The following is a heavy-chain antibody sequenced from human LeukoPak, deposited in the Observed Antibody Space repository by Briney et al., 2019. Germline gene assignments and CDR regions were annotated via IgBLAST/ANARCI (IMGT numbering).Heavy chain of an antibody. V-gene: IGHV4-61*02. D-gene: IGHD6-13*01. CDR1: GGSISSGSYY. J-gene: IGHJ4*02. Sequence: SQTLSLTCTVSGGSISSGSYYWSWIRQPAGKGLEWIGRIYTSGSTNYNPSLKSRVTMSVDTSKNQFSLKLSSVTAADTAVYYCARGGSSWYPFDYWGQGTLVTVSS. CDR2: IYTSGST. CDR3: ARGGSSWYPFDY.